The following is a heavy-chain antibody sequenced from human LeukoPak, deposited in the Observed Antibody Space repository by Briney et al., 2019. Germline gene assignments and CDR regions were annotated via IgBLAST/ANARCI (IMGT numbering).Heavy chain of an antibody. V-gene: IGHV3-23*01. Sequence: GGSLRLSCGASGFTFSRYAMGWARQAPGKGLEWVSAISGSGGSTYYADSVKGRFTISRDNSKNTLYLQMNSLRAEDTAVYYCAKDLSPYGCYSVTDYWGQGTLVTVSS. CDR2: ISGSGGST. CDR3: AKDLSPYGCYSVTDY. CDR1: GFTFSRYA. D-gene: IGHD4-23*01. J-gene: IGHJ4*02.